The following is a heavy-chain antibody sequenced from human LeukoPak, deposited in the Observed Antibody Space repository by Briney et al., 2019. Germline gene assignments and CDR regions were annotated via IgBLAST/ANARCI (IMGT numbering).Heavy chain of an antibody. J-gene: IGHJ5*02. CDR1: GGSISSYY. CDR3: ASSIVVVPAAPQGWFDP. V-gene: IGHV4-59*08. D-gene: IGHD2-2*01. CDR2: IYHSGST. Sequence: SETLSLTCTVSGGSISSYYWSWIRQPPGKGLEWIGSIYHSGSTYYNPSLKSRVTISVDTSKNQFSLKLSSVTAADTAVYYCASSIVVVPAAPQGWFDPWGQGTLVTVSS.